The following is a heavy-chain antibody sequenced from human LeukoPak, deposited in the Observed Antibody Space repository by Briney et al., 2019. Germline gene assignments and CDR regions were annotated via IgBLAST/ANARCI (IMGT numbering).Heavy chain of an antibody. CDR3: ARNWGLDY. V-gene: IGHV3-23*01. J-gene: IGHJ4*02. D-gene: IGHD7-27*01. Sequence: GGFLRLSCAASGFTFSSYAMSWVRQAPGKGLEWVSVISGSGDSTYYADSAKGRFTISRDNSKNTLYLQMNSLRVEDTAVYYCARNWGLDYWGQGTLVTVSS. CDR1: GFTFSSYA. CDR2: ISGSGDST.